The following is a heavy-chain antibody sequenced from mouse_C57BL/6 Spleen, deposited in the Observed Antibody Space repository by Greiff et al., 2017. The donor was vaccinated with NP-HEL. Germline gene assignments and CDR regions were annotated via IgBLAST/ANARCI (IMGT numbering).Heavy chain of an antibody. CDR2: IYPGSGST. Sequence: VKLQQPGAELVKPGASVKMSCKASGYTFTSYWITWVKQRPGQGLEWIGDIYPGSGSTNYNEKFKSKSTLTVDTSSSTAYMQLSSLTSEDSAVYYCARSHYYDYDWFAYWGQGTLVTVSA. CDR1: GYTFTSYW. CDR3: ARSHYYDYDWFAY. J-gene: IGHJ3*01. D-gene: IGHD2-4*01. V-gene: IGHV1-55*01.